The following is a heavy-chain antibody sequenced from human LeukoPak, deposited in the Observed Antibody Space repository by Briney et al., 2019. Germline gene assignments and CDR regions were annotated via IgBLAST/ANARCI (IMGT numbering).Heavy chain of an antibody. CDR1: GFTFSSYG. Sequence: GGSLRLSCAASGFTFSSYGMNWVRQAPGKGLEWVAVISYDGSNKYYADSVKDRFTISRDNSKNTLYLQMNSLRAEDTAVYYCAKGRSSSHWGQGTLVTVSS. V-gene: IGHV3-30*18. J-gene: IGHJ4*02. D-gene: IGHD6-13*01. CDR2: ISYDGSNK. CDR3: AKGRSSSH.